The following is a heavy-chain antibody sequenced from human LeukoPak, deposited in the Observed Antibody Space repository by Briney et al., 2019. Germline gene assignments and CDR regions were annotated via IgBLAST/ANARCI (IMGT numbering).Heavy chain of an antibody. CDR3: ARGGDCYSSENDAFDI. D-gene: IGHD2-21*02. CDR2: INPNSGGT. CDR1: GYTFTGYY. J-gene: IGHJ3*02. V-gene: IGHV1-2*02. Sequence: ASVKVSRKASGYTFTGYYSHWVRQAPGQGLEWMGWINPNSGGTNYAQKFQGRVTMTRDTSISTAYMELSRLRSDDTAVYYCARGGDCYSSENDAFDIWGQGTMVTVSS.